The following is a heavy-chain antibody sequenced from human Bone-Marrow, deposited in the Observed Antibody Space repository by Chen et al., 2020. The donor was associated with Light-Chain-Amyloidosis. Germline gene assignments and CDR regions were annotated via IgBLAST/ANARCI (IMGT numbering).Heavy chain of an antibody. J-gene: IGHJ2*01. CDR3: ARGGGVVWGDPWYFDL. D-gene: IGHD3-3*01. Sequence: EVQLVESGGGLVQPGGSLRLSRAASGFTFSSYDMHWVRQATGKGLEWVSAIGTAGDPYYPGSVKGRFTISRENAKNSLYLQMNSLRAGDTAVYYCARGGGVVWGDPWYFDLWGRGTLVTVSS. CDR1: GFTFSSYD. CDR2: IGTAGDP. V-gene: IGHV3-13*05.